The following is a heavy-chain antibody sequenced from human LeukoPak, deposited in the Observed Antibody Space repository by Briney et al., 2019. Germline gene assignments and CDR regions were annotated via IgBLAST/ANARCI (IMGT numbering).Heavy chain of an antibody. CDR2: ISSSSIYI. CDR1: GFTFSSYS. D-gene: IGHD6-13*01. V-gene: IGHV3-21*06. CDR3: ARARAEAGHDAFDI. Sequence: PGGSLRLSCAASGFTFSSYSIYWVRQAPGKGLEWVSSISSSSIYIYYADSVKGRFTISRDNAKNSLYLQMNSLRAEDTAVYYCARARAEAGHDAFDIWGQGTMVTVSS. J-gene: IGHJ3*02.